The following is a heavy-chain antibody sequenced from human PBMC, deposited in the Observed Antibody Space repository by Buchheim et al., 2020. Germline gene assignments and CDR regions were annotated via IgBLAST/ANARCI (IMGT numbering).Heavy chain of an antibody. Sequence: EVQLVESGGGLVQPGGSLRLSCAASGFSFSSHSMNWVRQAPGKGLEWVSYISKSSSPIYYADSVKGRFTISRDNAKNSLYMQMNSLRAEDTAVYYCARATGVGVFPPGWFDPWGQGTL. CDR2: ISKSSSPI. D-gene: IGHD1-26*01. J-gene: IGHJ5*02. CDR1: GFSFSSHS. CDR3: ARATGVGVFPPGWFDP. V-gene: IGHV3-48*01.